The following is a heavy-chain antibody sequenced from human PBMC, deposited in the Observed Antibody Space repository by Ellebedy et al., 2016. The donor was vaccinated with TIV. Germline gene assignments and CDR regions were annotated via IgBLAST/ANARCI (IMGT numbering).Heavy chain of an antibody. V-gene: IGHV3-7*01. Sequence: GGSLRLXXAASGFTFSGYWISWVRQAPGKGLEWVANIKEDGSEKYYVDSVKGRFTISRDNAKNSLYLQMNSLRAEDTALYYCARDRETQLNGGINWFNPWGQGTLVIVSS. CDR3: ARDRETQLNGGINWFNP. CDR1: GFTFSGYW. J-gene: IGHJ5*02. CDR2: IKEDGSEK. D-gene: IGHD4-23*01.